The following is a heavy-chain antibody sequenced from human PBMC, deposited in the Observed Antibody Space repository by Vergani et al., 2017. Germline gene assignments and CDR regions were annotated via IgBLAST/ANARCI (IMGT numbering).Heavy chain of an antibody. D-gene: IGHD3-10*01. V-gene: IGHV3-66*01. CDR2: IYSGGST. CDR1: GFTVSSNY. J-gene: IGHJ4*02. CDR3: VVRGGGVDY. Sequence: EVQLVESGGGLVQPGGSLRLSCAGSGFTVSSNYMSWVRQAPGKGLEWVSVIYSGGSTYYADSVKGRFTISRDNAKNSLYLQMNSLRAEDTAVYYVVVRGGGVDYWGQGTLVTVSS.